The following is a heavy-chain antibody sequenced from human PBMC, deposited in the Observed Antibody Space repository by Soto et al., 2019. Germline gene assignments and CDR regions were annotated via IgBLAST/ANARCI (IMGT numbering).Heavy chain of an antibody. Sequence: QVQLVESGGGVVQPGRSLRLSCAASGFTFSSYGMHWVRQAPGKGLEWVAVIWYDGSNKYYADSVKGRFTISRDNSKNTLYLQMNSLRAEDTAVYYCARDFPPGSYLYFDLWGRGTLVTVSS. J-gene: IGHJ2*01. CDR3: ARDFPPGSYLYFDL. V-gene: IGHV3-33*01. CDR1: GFTFSSYG. CDR2: IWYDGSNK. D-gene: IGHD1-1*01.